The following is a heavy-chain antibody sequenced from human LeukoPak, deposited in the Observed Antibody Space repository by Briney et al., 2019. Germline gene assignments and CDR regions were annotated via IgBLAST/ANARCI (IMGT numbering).Heavy chain of an antibody. J-gene: IGHJ4*02. CDR1: GGSISSYY. Sequence: SETLSLTCTISGGSISSYYWSWIRQPAGKGLEWIGRIYISGSTNYNPSLKRRVTMSVDTSKNQFSLKLSSVTAADTAVYYCARDRGLLWFGEGRYFDYWGQGTLVTVSS. V-gene: IGHV4-4*07. CDR2: IYISGST. CDR3: ARDRGLLWFGEGRYFDY. D-gene: IGHD3-10*01.